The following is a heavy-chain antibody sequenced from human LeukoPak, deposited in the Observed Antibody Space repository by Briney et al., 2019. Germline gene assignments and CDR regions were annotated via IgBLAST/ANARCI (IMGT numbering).Heavy chain of an antibody. V-gene: IGHV3-74*01. Sequence: PGGSLRLSCAASGFTFSNHWMHWVRQTPEKGLVWVSNISPDGSRTDYADSVKGRFTISRDNAENTLYLQMNSLRAEDTAVYYCARAQSGFWSGYCFDYWGQGTLVTVSS. D-gene: IGHD3-3*01. J-gene: IGHJ4*02. CDR1: GFTFSNHW. CDR2: ISPDGSRT. CDR3: ARAQSGFWSGYCFDY.